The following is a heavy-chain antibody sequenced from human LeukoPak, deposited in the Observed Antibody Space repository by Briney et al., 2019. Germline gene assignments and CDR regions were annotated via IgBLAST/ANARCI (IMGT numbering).Heavy chain of an antibody. CDR3: ARGRSGLAAAGTYDY. D-gene: IGHD6-13*01. J-gene: IGHJ4*02. CDR2: INPNSGRT. Sequence: AAVTVSCKASGYTFTSSDINWGRQAAGQGLEGMGWINPNSGRTGYPQKFQGRLTMTADTSIRTAYMELRSLRFDDTAVYYCARGRSGLAAAGTYDYWGQGTPITVSS. V-gene: IGHV1-8*01. CDR1: GYTFTSSD.